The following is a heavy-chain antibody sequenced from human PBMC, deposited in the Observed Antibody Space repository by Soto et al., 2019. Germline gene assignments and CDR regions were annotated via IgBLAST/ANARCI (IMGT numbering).Heavy chain of an antibody. CDR3: AAGYSSGWYFDY. D-gene: IGHD6-19*01. CDR1: GYTFTSYA. CDR2: INAGNGNT. Sequence: ASVKVSCKASGYTFTSYAMHWVRQAPGQRLEWMGWINAGNGNTKYSRKFQGRVTITRDTSASTAYMELSSLRSEDTAVYYCAAGYSSGWYFDYWGQGTLVTVSS. V-gene: IGHV1-3*01. J-gene: IGHJ4*02.